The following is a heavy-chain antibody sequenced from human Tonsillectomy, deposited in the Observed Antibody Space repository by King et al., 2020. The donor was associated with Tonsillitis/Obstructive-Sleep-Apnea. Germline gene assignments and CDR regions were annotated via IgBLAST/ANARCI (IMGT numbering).Heavy chain of an antibody. D-gene: IGHD6-13*01. J-gene: IGHJ4*02. CDR2: IRSKANSYAT. CDR1: GFTFSGSA. V-gene: IGHV3-73*01. Sequence: VQLVESGGGLVQPGGSLKLSCAASGFTFSGSAMHWVRKASGKGLEWVGGIRSKANSYATAYAASVKGRFTISRDDSKNTEYLQMNSLKTEDTAVYYCAFLIAARRIDYWGQGTLVTVSS. CDR3: AFLIAARRIDY.